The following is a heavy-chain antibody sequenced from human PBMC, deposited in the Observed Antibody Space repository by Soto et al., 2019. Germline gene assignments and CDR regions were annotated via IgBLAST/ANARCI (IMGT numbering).Heavy chain of an antibody. CDR3: AKDGGGVDFWRGFVPAYYDYGMDV. CDR2: ISYDGSNK. D-gene: IGHD3-3*01. V-gene: IGHV3-30*18. CDR1: GFTFSSYG. Sequence: QVQLVESGGGVVQPGRSLRLSCAASGFTFSSYGMHWVRQAPGKGLEWVAVISYDGSNKYYADSVKGRFTISRDNSKITLELQMNSLSAEDTAVYYCAKDGGGVDFWRGFVPAYYDYGMDVWGQGTTVTVSS. J-gene: IGHJ6*02.